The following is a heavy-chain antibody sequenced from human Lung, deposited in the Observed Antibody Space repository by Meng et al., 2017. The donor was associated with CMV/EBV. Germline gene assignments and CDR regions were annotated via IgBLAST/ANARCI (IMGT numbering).Heavy chain of an antibody. CDR1: GFTFSSYW. J-gene: IGHJ3*02. D-gene: IGHD3-22*01. V-gene: IGHV3-74*01. Sequence: ESXKISXAASGFTFSSYWMHWVRQAPGKGLVWVSRINSDGSSTSYADSVKGRFTISRDNAKNTLYLQMNSLRAEDTAVYYCARDCHPEGGYPSDAFDIWGQGAMVTVSS. CDR3: ARDCHPEGGYPSDAFDI. CDR2: INSDGSST.